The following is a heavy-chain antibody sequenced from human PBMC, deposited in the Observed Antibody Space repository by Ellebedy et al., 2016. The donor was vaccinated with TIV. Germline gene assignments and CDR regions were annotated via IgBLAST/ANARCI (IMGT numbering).Heavy chain of an antibody. J-gene: IGHJ5*02. CDR3: ARSGLPAAADVWFDP. CDR2: IYYIGST. V-gene: IGHV4-59*01. CDR1: GGSISSYY. D-gene: IGHD2-2*01. Sequence: SETLSLTCTVSGGSISSYYWSWIRQPPGKGLEWIGYIYYIGSTNYNPSLKSRVTISVDTSKNQFTLKLSSVTAADTAVYYCARSGLPAAADVWFDPWGQGTLVTVSS.